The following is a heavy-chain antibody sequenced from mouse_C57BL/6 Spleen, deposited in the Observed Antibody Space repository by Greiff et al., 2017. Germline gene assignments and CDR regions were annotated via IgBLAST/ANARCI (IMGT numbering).Heavy chain of an antibody. CDR3: ARDGNYGFDY. Sequence: QVQLQQSGAELVRPGTSVKVSCKASGYAFTNYLIEWVKQRPGQGLEWIGVINPGSGGTNYNEKFKGKATLTADKSSSTAYMRLSSLTSEDSAVYFCARDGNYGFDYWGQGTTLTVSS. D-gene: IGHD2-1*01. J-gene: IGHJ2*01. V-gene: IGHV1-54*01. CDR1: GYAFTNYL. CDR2: INPGSGGT.